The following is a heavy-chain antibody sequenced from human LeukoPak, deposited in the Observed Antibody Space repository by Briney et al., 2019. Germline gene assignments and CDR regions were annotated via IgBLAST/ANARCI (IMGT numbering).Heavy chain of an antibody. D-gene: IGHD6-19*01. Sequence: SETLSLTCAVYGGSFSGYYWSWLRQPPGKGLEWIGEINHSGSTNYNPSLKSRVTISVDTSKNQFSLKLSSMTAADTAVYYCARAVAGTYYWGLGTLVTVSS. V-gene: IGHV4-34*01. CDR1: GGSFSGYY. CDR3: ARAVAGTYY. CDR2: INHSGST. J-gene: IGHJ4*02.